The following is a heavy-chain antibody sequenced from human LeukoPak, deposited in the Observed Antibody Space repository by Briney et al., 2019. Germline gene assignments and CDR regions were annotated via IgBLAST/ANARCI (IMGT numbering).Heavy chain of an antibody. J-gene: IGHJ3*02. V-gene: IGHV6-1*01. CDR3: ARGGLVRGTINSMIAFDI. CDR2: TYYRARWYN. Sequence: SQTLSLTCAISGDTVSSNSAGWNWIRQSPSSGLEWLRRTYYRARWYNDAAVSVNGPITVNTATAHNQLSLNLNSVTPSDTVLYYCARGGLVRGTINSMIAFDIWGQGITVTVSS. CDR1: GDTVSSNSAG. D-gene: IGHD3-10*01.